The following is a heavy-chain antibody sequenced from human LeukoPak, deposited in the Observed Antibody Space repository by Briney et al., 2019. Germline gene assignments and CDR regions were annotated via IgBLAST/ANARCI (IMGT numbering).Heavy chain of an antibody. Sequence: ASVKVSCKASGYTFTGYYMHWVRQAPGQGLEWMGWINPNSGGTNYAQKFQGRVTMTRDTSISTAYMEMSRLRSDDTAVYYCARAGRRLSAVLCPLSFDYWGQGTPVTVSS. CDR3: ARAGRRLSAVLCPLSFDY. CDR2: INPNSGGT. D-gene: IGHD3-10*01. CDR1: GYTFTGYY. V-gene: IGHV1-2*02. J-gene: IGHJ4*02.